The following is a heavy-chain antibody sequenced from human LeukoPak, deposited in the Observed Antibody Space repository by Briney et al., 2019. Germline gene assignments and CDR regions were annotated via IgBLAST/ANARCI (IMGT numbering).Heavy chain of an antibody. D-gene: IGHD3-3*01. CDR3: ARGGTIFGVAGDWFDP. CDR1: GGSISSGGYF. J-gene: IGHJ5*02. V-gene: IGHV4-30-2*01. Sequence: PSQTLSLTCAVSGGSISSGGYFWSWIRQPPGKGLEWNGYIYHSGSTYYNPSLKSRVTISVDRSKNQFSLKLSSVTAADTAVYYCARGGTIFGVAGDWFDPWGQGTLVTVSS. CDR2: IYHSGST.